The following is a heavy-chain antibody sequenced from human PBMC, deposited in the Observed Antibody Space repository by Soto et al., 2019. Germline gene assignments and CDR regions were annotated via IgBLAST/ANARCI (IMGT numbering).Heavy chain of an antibody. V-gene: IGHV3-11*01. CDR3: ARSYSSGWEFDY. Sequence: GGSLRLSCGASGFNFSNYYMSWIRQAPGKGLEWVSYISSTGRSIYYADAVKGRFTVSRDNAQNSLSLKLNSLRVEDTAVYYCARSYSSGWEFDYWGQGTQVTVSS. D-gene: IGHD6-19*01. J-gene: IGHJ4*02. CDR2: ISSTGRSI. CDR1: GFNFSNYY.